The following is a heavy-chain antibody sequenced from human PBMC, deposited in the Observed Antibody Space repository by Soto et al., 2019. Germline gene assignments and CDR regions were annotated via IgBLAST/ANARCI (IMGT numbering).Heavy chain of an antibody. V-gene: IGHV4-30-2*01. J-gene: IGHJ4*02. D-gene: IGHD5-18*01. CDR3: ARVVGTAMVLDY. CDR2: IYHSGST. CDR1: GGSISSGGYS. Sequence: SETLSLTCAVSGGSISSGGYSWSWIRQPPGKGLEWIGYIYHSGSTYYNPSLKSRVTISVDRSKNQFSLKLSSVTAADTAVYYCARVVGTAMVLDYWGQGTLVTVSS.